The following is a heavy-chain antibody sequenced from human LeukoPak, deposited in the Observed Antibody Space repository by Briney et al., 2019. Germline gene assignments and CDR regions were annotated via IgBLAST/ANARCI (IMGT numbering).Heavy chain of an antibody. CDR1: GGSISNKY. D-gene: IGHD3-9*01. V-gene: IGHV4-34*01. J-gene: IGHJ3*02. CDR2: INHSGST. Sequence: PSETLSLTCTVSGGSISNKYWSWIRQPPGKGLEWIGEINHSGSTNYNPSLKSRVTISVDTSKNQFSLKLSSVTAADTAVYYCARDATYYDILTGSYDAFDIWGQGTMVTVSS. CDR3: ARDATYYDILTGSYDAFDI.